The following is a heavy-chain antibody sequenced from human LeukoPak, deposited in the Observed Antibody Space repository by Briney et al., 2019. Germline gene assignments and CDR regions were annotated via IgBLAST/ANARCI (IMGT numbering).Heavy chain of an antibody. CDR1: GGSFRGYY. CDR3: ARVKLTVVTPRSYYMDV. J-gene: IGHJ6*03. V-gene: IGHV4-59*01. Sequence: PSETLSLTCAVCGGSFRGYYWSWIRPPPGEGREGRGYIYYSGSTNYNPSLKRRVTISVDTSKNQFSLKLTSVTAADTAVYYCARVKLTVVTPRSYYMDVWGKGTTVTVSS. CDR2: IYYSGST. D-gene: IGHD4-23*01.